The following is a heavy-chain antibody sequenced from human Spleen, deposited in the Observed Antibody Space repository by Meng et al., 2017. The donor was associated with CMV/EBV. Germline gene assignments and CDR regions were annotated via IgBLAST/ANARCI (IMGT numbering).Heavy chain of an antibody. Sequence: SGYSFTNYWIGWVRQMPGKGLEWMGIIYPGDSDTRYSPSFQGQVTISADKSISTAYLQWSSLKASDTAMYYCARSDHAYTYVEGGFDPWGQGTLVTVSS. CDR1: GYSFTNYW. V-gene: IGHV5-51*01. D-gene: IGHD3-10*02. CDR2: IYPGDSDT. CDR3: ARSDHAYTYVEGGFDP. J-gene: IGHJ5*02.